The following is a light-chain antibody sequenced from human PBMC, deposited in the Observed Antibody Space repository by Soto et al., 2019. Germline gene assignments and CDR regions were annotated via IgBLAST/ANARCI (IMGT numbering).Light chain of an antibody. CDR1: SSNIGSNT. CDR2: SNN. V-gene: IGLV1-44*01. J-gene: IGLJ2*01. CDR3: AAWDDSMNGSVV. Sequence: QSVLTQPPPASGTPGQRVTISCSGSSSNIGSNTVNWYQQLPGTAPKLLIYSNNHRPSGVPDRFSGSKSGTSASLAISGLQSEDEADYYCAAWDDSMNGSVVFGGGTKMTVL.